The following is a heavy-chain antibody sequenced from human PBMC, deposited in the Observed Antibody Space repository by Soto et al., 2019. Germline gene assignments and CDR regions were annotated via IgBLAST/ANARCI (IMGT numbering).Heavy chain of an antibody. J-gene: IGHJ5*02. Sequence: QVQLQESGPGLVKPSQTLSLSCSVSGDSISTSTYYWGWIRQHPGKGLEWIGYIHYSGTERAYYHPSLKSRVSISVDTSKNQFSLKLNSVTAADTAIYYCARVWENWFDPWGPGTLVTVSS. CDR2: IHYSGTERA. D-gene: IGHD1-26*01. CDR3: ARVWENWFDP. V-gene: IGHV4-31*03. CDR1: GDSISTSTYY.